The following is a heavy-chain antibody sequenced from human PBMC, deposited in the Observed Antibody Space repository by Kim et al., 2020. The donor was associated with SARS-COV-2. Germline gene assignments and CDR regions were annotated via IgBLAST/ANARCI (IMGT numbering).Heavy chain of an antibody. CDR3: ARDLTIIPKVATIGYFDY. CDR1: GFTISSYG. V-gene: IGHV3-33*01. J-gene: IGHJ4*02. D-gene: IGHD5-12*01. Sequence: GGSLRLSCAASGFTISSYGMHWVRQAPGKGLEWVAVIWYDGSNKYYADSVKGRFTISGDNSKNTMYLQMNSLRAEDTAVYYCARDLTIIPKVATIGYFDYWGQGTLVTVSS. CDR2: IWYDGSNK.